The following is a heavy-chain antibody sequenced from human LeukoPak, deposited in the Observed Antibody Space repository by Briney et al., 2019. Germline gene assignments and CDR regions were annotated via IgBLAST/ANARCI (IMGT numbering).Heavy chain of an antibody. D-gene: IGHD3-22*01. CDR2: ISGSGGST. V-gene: IGHV3-23*01. Sequence: GGSLRLSCAASGFTFSSYAMSWVRQAPGKGLEWVSAISGSGGSTYYADSVKGRFTISRDNSKNTLYLQMNSLRAEDTAVYYCAKDRTYYYDSSGYRAAFDIWGQGTMVTASS. J-gene: IGHJ3*02. CDR1: GFTFSSYA. CDR3: AKDRTYYYDSSGYRAAFDI.